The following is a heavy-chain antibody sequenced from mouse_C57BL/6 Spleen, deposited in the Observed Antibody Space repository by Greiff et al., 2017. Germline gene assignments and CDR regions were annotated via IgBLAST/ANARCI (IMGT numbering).Heavy chain of an antibody. D-gene: IGHD2-4*01. CDR1: GFTFSNYW. CDR2: IRLKSDNYAT. V-gene: IGHV6-3*01. CDR3: TAVYYDYDGNY. J-gene: IGHJ2*01. Sequence: EVKLVESGGGLVQPGGSMKLSCVASGFTFSNYWMNWVRQSPEKGLEWVAQIRLKSDNYATHYAESVKGRFTISRDDSKSSVYLQMNNLRAEDTGIYYCTAVYYDYDGNYWGQGTTLTVSS.